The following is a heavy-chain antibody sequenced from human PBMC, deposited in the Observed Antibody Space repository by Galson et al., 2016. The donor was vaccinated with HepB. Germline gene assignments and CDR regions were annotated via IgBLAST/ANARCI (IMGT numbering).Heavy chain of an antibody. CDR2: ISTYNGNT. Sequence: SVKVSCKASGYTFTSYGINWVRQAPGQGLEWMGWISTYNGNTYYVQKLQGRVTMTTDTSTSTAYMELRSLRSDDTAVYYCAREGFTVVDSIYYYGMDVWGQGTTVTVSS. J-gene: IGHJ6*02. V-gene: IGHV1-18*01. D-gene: IGHD3-3*02. CDR3: AREGFTVVDSIYYYGMDV. CDR1: GYTFTSYG.